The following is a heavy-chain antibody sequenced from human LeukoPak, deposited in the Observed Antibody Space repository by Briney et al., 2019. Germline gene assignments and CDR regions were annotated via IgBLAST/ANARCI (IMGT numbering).Heavy chain of an antibody. J-gene: IGHJ6*02. V-gene: IGHV3-30-3*01. Sequence: GRSLRLSCAASGFTFSSYAMHWVRQAPGKGLEWVAVISYDGSNKYYADSVKGRFTISRDNSKNTLYLQMNSLRAEDTAVYYCARVGYCGGDCCPPYYYYGMDVWGQGTTVTVSS. CDR2: ISYDGSNK. D-gene: IGHD2-21*02. CDR1: GFTFSSYA. CDR3: ARVGYCGGDCCPPYYYYGMDV.